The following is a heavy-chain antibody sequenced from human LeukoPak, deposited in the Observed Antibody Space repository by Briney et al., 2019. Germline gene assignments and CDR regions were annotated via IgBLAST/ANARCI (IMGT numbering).Heavy chain of an antibody. V-gene: IGHV4-59*01. D-gene: IGHD2-15*01. CDR1: GGSIGSYY. CDR2: IYYRGSP. Sequence: PSETLSLTCTVSGGSIGSYYWSWIRQPPGKGLEWIGYIYYRGSPNYNPSLKSRVTISVDTSKNQFSLKLSSVTAADTAVYYCARAPAYLGYCSGGSCYGSVSGAFDIWGQGTMVTVSS. J-gene: IGHJ3*02. CDR3: ARAPAYLGYCSGGSCYGSVSGAFDI.